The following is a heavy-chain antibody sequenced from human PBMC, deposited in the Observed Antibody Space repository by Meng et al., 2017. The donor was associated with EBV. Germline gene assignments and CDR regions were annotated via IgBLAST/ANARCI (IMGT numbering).Heavy chain of an antibody. CDR2: VDWYNDD. J-gene: IGHJ4*02. V-gene: IGHV2-5*04. Sequence: APRPALLTPPPTLSLTCSCPGLSLTTRRMSVGWTRQPPATPLELLTLVDWYNDDRYSPFLTNRRSITNDTYKNQIFLRLTNGYPVDAGTAVCSRVADGRGISYFDSWGQGTLVTVSS. CDR1: GLSLTTRRMS. D-gene: IGHD3-10*02. CDR3: SRVADGRGISYFDS.